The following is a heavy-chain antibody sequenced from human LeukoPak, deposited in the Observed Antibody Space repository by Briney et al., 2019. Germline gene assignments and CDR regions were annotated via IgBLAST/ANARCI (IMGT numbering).Heavy chain of an antibody. CDR1: GGSISSSDYY. V-gene: IGHV4-39*07. D-gene: IGHD3-10*01. J-gene: IGHJ3*02. CDR2: IYYSGNT. Sequence: SETLSLTCTVSGGSISSSDYYWGWIRQPPGRGREWIGTIYYSGNTNYNPPLKSRVIISLDTSKNQFSLKVNSMTAADRAVYYCARDKIGGGTSDALDIWGQGTMVTVSS. CDR3: ARDKIGGGTSDALDI.